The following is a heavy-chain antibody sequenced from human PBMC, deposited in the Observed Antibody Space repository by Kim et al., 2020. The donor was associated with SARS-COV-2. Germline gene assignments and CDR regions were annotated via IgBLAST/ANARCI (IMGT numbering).Heavy chain of an antibody. D-gene: IGHD3-22*01. CDR3: ARADYYDSSGYYPLGY. J-gene: IGHJ4*02. Sequence: SVKGRVTISRGNAKNSLYLQRNSLRAEETAVYYCARADYYDSSGYYPLGYWGQGTLVTVSS. V-gene: IGHV3-11*04.